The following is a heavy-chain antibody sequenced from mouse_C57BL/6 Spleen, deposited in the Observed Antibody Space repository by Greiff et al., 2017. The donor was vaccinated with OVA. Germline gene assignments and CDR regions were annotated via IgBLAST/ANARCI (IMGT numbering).Heavy chain of an antibody. CDR1: GYAFTNYL. CDR2: INPGSGGT. D-gene: IGHD2-4*01. V-gene: IGHV1-54*01. J-gene: IGHJ2*01. Sequence: VKVVESGAELVRPGTSVKVSCKASGYAFTNYLIEWVKQRPGQGLEWIGVINPGSGGTNYNEKFKGKATLTADKSSSTAYMQLSSLTSEDSAVYFCARNDYGYFDYWGQGTTLTVSS. CDR3: ARNDYGYFDY.